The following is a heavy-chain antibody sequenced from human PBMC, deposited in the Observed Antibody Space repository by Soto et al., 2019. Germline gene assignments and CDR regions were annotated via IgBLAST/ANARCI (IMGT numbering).Heavy chain of an antibody. CDR3: ARDVSVRTGNYHYYYGMDV. CDR2: ISYDGRET. V-gene: IGHV3-30-3*01. CDR1: VFTFRRYA. J-gene: IGHJ6*02. D-gene: IGHD2-8*02. Sequence: SLRLSRAASVFTFRRYAMPWVRQAPGKGLEWVAGISYDGRETYYGDSVRERFTISRDNPKNTLYLQMNSLGAEDTAVYYCARDVSVRTGNYHYYYGMDVWGQGTMVTVSS.